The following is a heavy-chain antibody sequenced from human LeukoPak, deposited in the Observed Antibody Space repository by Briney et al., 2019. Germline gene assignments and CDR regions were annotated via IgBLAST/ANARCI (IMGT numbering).Heavy chain of an antibody. J-gene: IGHJ4*02. Sequence: PGGSLRLSCAASGFTFSSYWMHWVRQAPGKGLVWVSRINSDGSSTSYADSVKGRFTISRDNAKNTLYLQMNSLRAEDTAVYYCAKERVDWRYFDYWGQGTLVTVSS. V-gene: IGHV3-74*01. D-gene: IGHD3-9*01. CDR3: AKERVDWRYFDY. CDR1: GFTFSSYW. CDR2: INSDGSST.